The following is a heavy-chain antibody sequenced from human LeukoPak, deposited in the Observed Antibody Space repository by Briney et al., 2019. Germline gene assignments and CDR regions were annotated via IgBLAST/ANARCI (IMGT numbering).Heavy chain of an antibody. Sequence: PGGSLRLSCAASGFTFSSYAMSWVRQAPGKGLEWVSAISGSGGSTYYADSVKGRFTISRDNSKNTLYLQMNSLRAEDTAVYYCARGAGYSGYVYLDYWGQGTLVTVSS. D-gene: IGHD5-12*01. CDR3: ARGAGYSGYVYLDY. J-gene: IGHJ4*02. CDR2: ISGSGGST. CDR1: GFTFSSYA. V-gene: IGHV3-23*01.